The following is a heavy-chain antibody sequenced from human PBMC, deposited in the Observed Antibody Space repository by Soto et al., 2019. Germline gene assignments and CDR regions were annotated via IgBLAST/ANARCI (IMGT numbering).Heavy chain of an antibody. CDR1: GFTFSSYE. D-gene: IGHD1-7*01. Sequence: GGSLRLSCAASGFTFSSYEMNWVRQSPGKGLEWVSYISSSGSTIYYADSVKGRFTISRDNAKNSLYLQMNSLRAEDTAVYYCARRLTGTFGNKGVVDYWGQGTLVTVSS. CDR2: ISSSGSTI. J-gene: IGHJ4*02. CDR3: ARRLTGTFGNKGVVDY. V-gene: IGHV3-48*03.